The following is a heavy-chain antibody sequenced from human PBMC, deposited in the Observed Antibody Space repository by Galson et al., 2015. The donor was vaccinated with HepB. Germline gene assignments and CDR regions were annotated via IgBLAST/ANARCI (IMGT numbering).Heavy chain of an antibody. CDR3: ARVGEEDYYDSSVHYFDY. Sequence: TLSLTCTVSGGSTSSGDYAWSWIRQPPGKGLEWIGYIYHSGSTFYNPSLKSRLTISVDKSNNQFSLKLTSVTAADTAVYYCARVGEEDYYDSSVHYFDYWGRGTLVTVSS. J-gene: IGHJ4*02. CDR1: GGSTSSGDYA. V-gene: IGHV4-30-4*01. CDR2: IYHSGST. D-gene: IGHD3-22*01.